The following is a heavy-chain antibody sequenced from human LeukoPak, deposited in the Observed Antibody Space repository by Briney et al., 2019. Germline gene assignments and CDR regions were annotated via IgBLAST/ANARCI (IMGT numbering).Heavy chain of an antibody. CDR1: GGSISSYY. J-gene: IGHJ4*02. D-gene: IGHD4-23*01. Sequence: SETLSLTCTVSGGSISSYYWSWIRQPPGKGLEWIGYISYSGSTNYNPSLKSRVTISVDASKNQFSLKLTSVTAADTAVYYCARTRAYGGRPDYWGREPWSPSPQ. CDR2: ISYSGST. V-gene: IGHV4-59*01. CDR3: ARTRAYGGRPDY.